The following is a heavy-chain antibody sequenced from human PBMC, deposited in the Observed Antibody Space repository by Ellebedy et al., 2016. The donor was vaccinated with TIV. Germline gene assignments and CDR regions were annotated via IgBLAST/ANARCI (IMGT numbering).Heavy chain of an antibody. CDR1: GYTFTSYG. Sequence: AASVKVSCKASGYTFTSYGISWVRQAPGQGLEWMGWISAYNGNTNYAQKLQGRVTMTTDTSTSTAYMELRSLRSDDTAVYYCARNSPGIAAAGTVDYWGQGTLVTVSS. D-gene: IGHD6-13*01. J-gene: IGHJ4*02. CDR3: ARNSPGIAAAGTVDY. V-gene: IGHV1-18*01. CDR2: ISAYNGNT.